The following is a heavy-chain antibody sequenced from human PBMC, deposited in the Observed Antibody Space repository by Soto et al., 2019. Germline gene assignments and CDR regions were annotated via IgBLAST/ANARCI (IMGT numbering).Heavy chain of an antibody. CDR1: GFTFSSYA. J-gene: IGHJ2*01. CDR3: AKGPGYYDFWSGHDGGDWYFDL. V-gene: IGHV3-23*01. CDR2: ISGSGGST. Sequence: EVQLLESGGGLVQPGGSLRLSCAASGFTFSSYAMSWVRQAPGKGLEWVSAISGSGGSTYYADSVKGRFTISRDNSKNTLYLQMNSLRAEDTAVYYCAKGPGYYDFWSGHDGGDWYFDLWGRGTLVTVSS. D-gene: IGHD3-3*01.